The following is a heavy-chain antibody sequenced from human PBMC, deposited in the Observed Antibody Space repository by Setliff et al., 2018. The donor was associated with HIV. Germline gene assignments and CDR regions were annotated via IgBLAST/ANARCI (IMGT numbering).Heavy chain of an antibody. D-gene: IGHD5-12*01. CDR1: GCTFIGDY. CDR2: INPNSGGT. J-gene: IGHJ3*02. CDR3: ARGGLATGAFDI. V-gene: IGHV1-2*02. Sequence: ASVKVSCKASGCTFIGDYMHWVRRAPGQGLEWMGWINPNSGGTNFAQKFQGRVTMTRDTSISTAYMELSRLRSDDTAVYYCARGGLATGAFDIWGQGTMVTVSS.